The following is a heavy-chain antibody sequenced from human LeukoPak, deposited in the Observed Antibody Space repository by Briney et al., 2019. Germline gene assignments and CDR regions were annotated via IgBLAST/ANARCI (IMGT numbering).Heavy chain of an antibody. J-gene: IGHJ4*02. D-gene: IGHD6-6*01. V-gene: IGHV3-53*01. Sequence: GGSLRLSCAASGFTVSSNYMSWVRQAPGKGLDWVSVIYSGGSTYYADSVKGRFTISRDNSKNTLYLQMNSLRAGDTAVYYCAKVMTARPDYWGQGTLVTVSS. CDR3: AKVMTARPDY. CDR1: GFTVSSNY. CDR2: IYSGGST.